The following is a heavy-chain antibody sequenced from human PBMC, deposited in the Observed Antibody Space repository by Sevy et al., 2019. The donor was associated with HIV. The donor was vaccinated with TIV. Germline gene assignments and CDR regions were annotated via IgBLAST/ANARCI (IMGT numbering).Heavy chain of an antibody. CDR1: GGSFSGYS. D-gene: IGHD3-10*01. CDR3: AKDRVSGTYYTGDFDY. V-gene: IGHV3-23*01. Sequence: ETLSLTCAVSGGSFSGYSWDWIRQAPGKGLEWVSVITYSGVNTYYADSVKGRFTISRDNSKNKLYLQMNSLRAEDTAVYYCAKDRVSGTYYTGDFDYWGQGTLVTVSS. CDR2: ITYSGVNT. J-gene: IGHJ4*02.